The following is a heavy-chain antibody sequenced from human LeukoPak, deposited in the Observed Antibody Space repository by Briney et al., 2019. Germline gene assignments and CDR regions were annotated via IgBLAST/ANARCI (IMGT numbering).Heavy chain of an antibody. CDR2: ISADGGTT. Sequence: GGSLRLSCVVSGLNFADYAMHWVRQPPGKGLEWVSLISADGGTTFSADSVKGRFTIARDNSKNSLYLQMNSLRSEDTAVYFCAKESGKFDYWGQGTLVAVSS. V-gene: IGHV3-43*02. CDR1: GLNFADYA. J-gene: IGHJ4*02. CDR3: AKESGKFDY.